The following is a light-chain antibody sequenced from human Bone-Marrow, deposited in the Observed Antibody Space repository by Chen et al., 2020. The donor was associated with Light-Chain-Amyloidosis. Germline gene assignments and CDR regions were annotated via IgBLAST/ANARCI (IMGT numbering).Light chain of an antibody. CDR1: QSVSSSY. CDR2: GAS. Sequence: EIVLTQSPGPLSLSPGERATLSCRASQSVSSSYLAWYQQKPGQAPRLLIYGASSRATGIPDRFSGSGSGTDFTLTISRLEPEDCAVYYCQQYGSSSWAFGQGTKVEIK. J-gene: IGKJ1*01. V-gene: IGKV3-20*01. CDR3: QQYGSSSWA.